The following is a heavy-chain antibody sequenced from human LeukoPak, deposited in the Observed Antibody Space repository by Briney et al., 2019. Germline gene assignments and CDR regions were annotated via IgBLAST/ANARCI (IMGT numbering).Heavy chain of an antibody. V-gene: IGHV1-69*13. J-gene: IGHJ6*02. CDR3: ARLSAMGVYYYYYGMDV. CDR2: IIPIFGTA. D-gene: IGHD2-2*01. Sequence: SVKVSCKASGGTFSSFAISWVRQAPGQGLEWMGGIIPIFGTANYAQKFQGRVTITADESTSTAYMELSSLRSEDTAVYYCARLSAMGVYYYYYGMDVWGQGTTVTVSS. CDR1: GGTFSSFA.